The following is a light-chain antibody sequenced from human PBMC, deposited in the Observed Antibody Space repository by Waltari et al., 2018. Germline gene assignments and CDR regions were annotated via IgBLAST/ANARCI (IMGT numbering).Light chain of an antibody. CDR2: DVS. CDR1: SSDVGGYNY. J-gene: IGLJ2*01. V-gene: IGLV2-14*03. Sequence: QSALTQPASVSGSPGQSITISCTGTSSDVGGYNYVSWYQKHPGKAPTLLIYDVSNRPSGVSNRFSASKSGNTASLIISGLQAEDEADYYRSSYTSSTTLLLIFGGGTKLTVL. CDR3: SSYTSSTTLLLI.